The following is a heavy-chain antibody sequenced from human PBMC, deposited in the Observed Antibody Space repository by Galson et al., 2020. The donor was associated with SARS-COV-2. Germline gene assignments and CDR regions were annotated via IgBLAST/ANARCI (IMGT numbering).Heavy chain of an antibody. D-gene: IGHD3-3*01. CDR2: IYYSGST. CDR1: GGSISSGDYY. J-gene: IGHJ4*02. V-gene: IGHV4-30-4*01. Sequence: SETLSLTCTVSGGSISSGDYYWSWIRQPPGKGLEWIGYIYYSGSTYYNPSLKSRVTISVDTSKNQFSLKLSSVTAADTAVYYCARVGTSITIFGVVINHFDYWGQGTLVTVSS. CDR3: ARVGTSITIFGVVINHFDY.